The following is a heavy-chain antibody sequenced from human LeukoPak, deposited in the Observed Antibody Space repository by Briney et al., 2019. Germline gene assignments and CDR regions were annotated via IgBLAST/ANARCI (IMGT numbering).Heavy chain of an antibody. CDR2: IIPIFGTA. J-gene: IGHJ4*02. Sequence: ASVKVSCKASGGTFSTYAIGWVRQAPGQGLEWMGGIIPIFGTANYAQKFQGRVTITADESTSTAYMELSSLRSEDTAVYYCASKRGYSYGFDYWGQGTLVTVSS. CDR1: GGTFSTYA. CDR3: ASKRGYSYGFDY. D-gene: IGHD5-18*01. V-gene: IGHV1-69*13.